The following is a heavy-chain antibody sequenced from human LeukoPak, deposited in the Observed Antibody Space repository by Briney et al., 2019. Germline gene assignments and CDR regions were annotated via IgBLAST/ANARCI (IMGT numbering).Heavy chain of an antibody. CDR2: INPNSGGT. CDR1: GYTFTGYY. J-gene: IGHJ5*02. D-gene: IGHD3-10*01. Sequence: ASVKDSCKASGYTFTGYYMHWVRQAPGQGLEWMGWINPNSGGTNYAQKFQGRVTMTRDTSISTAYMELSRLRSDDTAVYYCARDRYGSGSSSFDPWGQGTLVTVSS. V-gene: IGHV1-2*02. CDR3: ARDRYGSGSSSFDP.